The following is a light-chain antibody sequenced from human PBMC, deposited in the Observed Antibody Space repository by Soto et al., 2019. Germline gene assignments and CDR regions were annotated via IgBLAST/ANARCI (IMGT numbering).Light chain of an antibody. V-gene: IGKV1-5*01. CDR2: DAS. Sequence: DIQMTQSPSTLSASVGDRVTITCRASQSISSWLAWYQQKPGKAPKLLIYDASSLKGGVPSRFSGSGSGTEFTLTISSLQPDDFATFYCQQYNTYSPTFGQGTKVDIK. CDR1: QSISSW. J-gene: IGKJ1*01. CDR3: QQYNTYSPT.